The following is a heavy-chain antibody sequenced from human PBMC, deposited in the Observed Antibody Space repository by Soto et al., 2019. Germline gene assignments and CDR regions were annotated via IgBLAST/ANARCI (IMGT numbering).Heavy chain of an antibody. CDR2: LKLVGSVK. J-gene: IGHJ6*02. D-gene: IGHD2-21*02. CDR1: GISFSNSW. V-gene: IGHV3-7*03. CDR3: ARAARADVLRGLLIRPRAKIWGGDTSRSTGHYPYCFDV. Sequence: GGSLRPSCVASGISFSNSWMTWGRQAPGKGLEWVANLKLVGSVKYYVDSVKGRFTISRDNAKTSLFFPLTGLRVDATACYFCARAARADVLRGLLIRPRAKIWGGDTSRSTGHYPYCFDVWGQGTTVTVSS.